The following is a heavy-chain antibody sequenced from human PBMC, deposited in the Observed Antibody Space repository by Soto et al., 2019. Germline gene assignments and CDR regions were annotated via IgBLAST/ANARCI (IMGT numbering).Heavy chain of an antibody. CDR2: IYYSGST. CDR1: GGSISSGGYY. V-gene: IGHV4-31*03. D-gene: IGHD3-22*01. CDR3: ARDPRGAYSSSYSGIDY. Sequence: PSETLSLTCTVSGGSISSGGYYWSWIRQQPGKGLEWIGYIYYSGSTYYNPSLKSRVTISIDKSKNQFFLKLTSVTAADTAIYYCARDPRGAYSSSYSGIDYWGLGILVTVSS. J-gene: IGHJ4*02.